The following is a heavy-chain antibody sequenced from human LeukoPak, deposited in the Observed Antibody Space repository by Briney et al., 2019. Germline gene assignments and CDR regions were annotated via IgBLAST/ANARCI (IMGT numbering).Heavy chain of an antibody. CDR1: GFSFSSFS. J-gene: IGHJ4*02. D-gene: IGHD2/OR15-2a*01. CDR3: ARDTVNGPFVVSLDY. CDR2: ISSSGNTE. Sequence: GGSLRLSCAASGFSFSSFSINWVRQHPGKGLEWVSHISSSGNTEYYLDSVRGRLSMSRDNAKNLLFLETLSLRAEDTPVYYCARDTVNGPFVVSLDYWGEGALVTVSS. V-gene: IGHV3-48*03.